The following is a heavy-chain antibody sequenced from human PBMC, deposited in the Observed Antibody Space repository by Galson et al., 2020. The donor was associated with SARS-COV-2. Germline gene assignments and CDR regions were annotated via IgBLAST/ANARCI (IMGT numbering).Heavy chain of an antibody. V-gene: IGHV4-4*02. Sequence: SQTLSLTCGISGGSISSGSWWSWVRQPPGTGLEWIGEISHSGYTNYNPSLESRVTISVDKSNNQFSLKLTSVTAADTAVYYCARPYYFYMDGWGQGTTVTVSS. CDR2: ISHSGYT. J-gene: IGHJ6*03. CDR3: ARPYYFYMDG. CDR1: GGSISSGSW.